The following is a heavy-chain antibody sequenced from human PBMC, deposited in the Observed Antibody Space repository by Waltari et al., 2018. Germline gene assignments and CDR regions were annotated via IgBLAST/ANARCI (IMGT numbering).Heavy chain of an antibody. CDR1: GGTFSSYA. J-gene: IGHJ1*01. D-gene: IGHD1-26*01. CDR2: IIPILGIA. V-gene: IGHV1-69*10. Sequence: QVQLVQSGAEVKKPGSSVKVSCKASGGTFSSYAISWVRQAPGQGFEWMGGIIPILGIANYAQKFQGRVTITADKSTSTAYMELSSLRSEDTAVYYCASSLGWELLGGYFQHWGQGTLVTVSS. CDR3: ASSLGWELLGGYFQH.